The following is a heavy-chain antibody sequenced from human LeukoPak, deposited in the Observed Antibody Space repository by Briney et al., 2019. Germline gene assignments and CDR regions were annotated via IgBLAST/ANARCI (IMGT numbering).Heavy chain of an antibody. D-gene: IGHD3-10*01. J-gene: IGHJ6*02. CDR3: ARDRYYDSGTYYSASGFVYGMDV. CDR1: GYTLSAYY. Sequence: ASVKVPCKASGYTLSAYYLHWVRQAPGQGLEWMGIINPLGGSTNFAQKFQGRVTMTRDTSTSTVYMDLNSLRSEDTAVYYCARDRYYDSGTYYSASGFVYGMDVWGQGTTVTVSS. V-gene: IGHV1-46*01. CDR2: INPLGGST.